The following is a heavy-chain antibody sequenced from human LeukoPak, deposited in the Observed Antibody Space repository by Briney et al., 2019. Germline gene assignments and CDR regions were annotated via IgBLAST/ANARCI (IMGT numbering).Heavy chain of an antibody. D-gene: IGHD1-26*01. CDR3: ARVSLVELQLDY. J-gene: IGHJ4*02. V-gene: IGHV4-59*01. Sequence: LETLSLTCTVSGGSISNYYWSWIRQPPGKGLEWIGYIYYSGSTNYNPSLKSRVTISVDTSKNQFSLKLSSVTAADTAVYYCARVSLVELQLDYWGQGTLVTVSS. CDR2: IYYSGST. CDR1: GGSISNYY.